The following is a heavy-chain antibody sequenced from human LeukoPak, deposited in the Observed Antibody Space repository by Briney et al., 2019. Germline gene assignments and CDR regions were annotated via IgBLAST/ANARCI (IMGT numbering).Heavy chain of an antibody. CDR3: ARRGGSSSRRSPIDY. V-gene: IGHV3-7*01. CDR1: GFTFSDYW. D-gene: IGHD6-6*01. Sequence: GGSLRLSCTASGFTFSDYWMTWVRQSPGKAREGVANIKQDGSQRYYVDSVRGRFTISRDNAKNSLFLQMNGRRAEDTAVYYCARRGGSSSRRSPIDYWGQGTLVTVSS. CDR2: IKQDGSQR. J-gene: IGHJ4*02.